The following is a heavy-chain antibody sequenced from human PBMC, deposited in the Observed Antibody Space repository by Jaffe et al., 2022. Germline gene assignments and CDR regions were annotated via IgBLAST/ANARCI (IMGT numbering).Heavy chain of an antibody. CDR2: IYYSGST. CDR1: GGSISSSSYY. CDR3: ARHVAVAGGGYFDY. Sequence: QLQLQESGPGLVKPSETLSLTCTVSGGSISSSSYYWGWIRQPPGKGLEWIGSIYYSGSTYYNPSLKSRVTISVDTSKNQFSLKLSSMTAADTAVYYCARHVAVAGGGYFDYWGQGTLVTVSS. J-gene: IGHJ4*02. V-gene: IGHV4-39*01. D-gene: IGHD6-19*01.